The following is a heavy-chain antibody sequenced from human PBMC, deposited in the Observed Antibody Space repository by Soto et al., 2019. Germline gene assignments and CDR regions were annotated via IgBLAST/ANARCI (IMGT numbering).Heavy chain of an antibody. D-gene: IGHD2-21*01. CDR1: GGSINSYY. CDR2: IYYTGST. J-gene: IGHJ6*03. CDR3: GRGGISHWAYFYYMDV. Sequence: SETLSLTCTVSGGSINSYYWSWIRQPPGKGLEWIGQIYYTGSTNYNPSLKGRVTISVDTSKNQFSLRLSSVTAADTATYYCGRGGISHWAYFYYMDVWDRGTTVTVSS. V-gene: IGHV4-59*12.